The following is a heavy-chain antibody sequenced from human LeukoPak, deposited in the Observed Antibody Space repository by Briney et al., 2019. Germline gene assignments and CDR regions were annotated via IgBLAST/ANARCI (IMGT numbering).Heavy chain of an antibody. CDR2: ITRSGNT. CDR3: AKDAVAPGSGGDYFDY. V-gene: IGHV3-23*01. D-gene: IGHD3-10*01. Sequence: GGSLRLFCAASGFTFSSYAMSWVRQAPGKGLECISVITRSGNTYYADSVKGRFTISRDNSKNTLYLQMNSLRAEDTAVYSCAKDAVAPGSGGDYFDYWGQGTLVTVSS. J-gene: IGHJ4*02. CDR1: GFTFSSYA.